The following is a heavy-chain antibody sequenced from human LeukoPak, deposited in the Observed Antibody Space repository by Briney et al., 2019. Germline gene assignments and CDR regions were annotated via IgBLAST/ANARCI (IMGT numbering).Heavy chain of an antibody. CDR1: GFTFSSYT. V-gene: IGHV3-23*01. CDR3: AKNDYGDSLGAFDI. CDR2: ISGSGGST. J-gene: IGHJ3*02. Sequence: GGSLRLSCAASGFTFSSYTMTWVRQAPGKGLEWVSAISGSGGSTYYADSVKGRFTISRDNSKNTLYLQMNSLRAEDTAVYYCAKNDYGDSLGAFDIWGQGTMVTVSS. D-gene: IGHD4-17*01.